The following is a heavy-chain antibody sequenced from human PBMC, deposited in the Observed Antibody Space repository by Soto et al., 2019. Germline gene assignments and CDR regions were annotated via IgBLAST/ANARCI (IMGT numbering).Heavy chain of an antibody. D-gene: IGHD2-21*02. V-gene: IGHV4-4*07. CDR3: ARESTVVTLRTFDI. J-gene: IGHJ3*02. Sequence: QVHLQESGPGLVKPSETLSLTCTVSGGSISSYFCSWIRQPAGKGLEWIGRIYTSGSTNYNPSLKSRVTMSVDTSKNQFPLKLSSVTAADTAVYYCARESTVVTLRTFDIWGQGTMVTVSS. CDR2: IYTSGST. CDR1: GGSISSYF.